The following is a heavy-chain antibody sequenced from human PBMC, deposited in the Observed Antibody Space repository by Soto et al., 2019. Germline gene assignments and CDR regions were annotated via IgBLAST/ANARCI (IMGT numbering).Heavy chain of an antibody. J-gene: IGHJ6*02. CDR3: ARFYYDSSRYFYGMDV. Sequence: PSETLSLTCTVSGGSISSSYWTWIRQPPGKGLEWIGHIYHSGSINYNPSLKSRVTISVDTSKNQFSLKLSSVTAADTAVYYCARFYYDSSRYFYGMDVWGQGTTVSGSS. CDR1: GGSISSSY. CDR2: IYHSGSI. V-gene: IGHV4-59*01. D-gene: IGHD3-22*01.